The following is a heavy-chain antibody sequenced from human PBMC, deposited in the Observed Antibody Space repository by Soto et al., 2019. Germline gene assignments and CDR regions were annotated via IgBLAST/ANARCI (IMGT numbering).Heavy chain of an antibody. CDR2: INHSGST. CDR3: ARGLVAARPLKAYVAPSRYMDV. V-gene: IGHV4-34*01. J-gene: IGHJ6*03. D-gene: IGHD6-6*01. Sequence: PSETLSLTCAVYGGSLSGYYWSWISKPPGKGLEWIGEINHSGSTNYNPSLKSRVTISVDTSKNQFSLKLSSVTAADTAVYYCARGLVAARPLKAYVAPSRYMDVWGKGTTVTVSS. CDR1: GGSLSGYY.